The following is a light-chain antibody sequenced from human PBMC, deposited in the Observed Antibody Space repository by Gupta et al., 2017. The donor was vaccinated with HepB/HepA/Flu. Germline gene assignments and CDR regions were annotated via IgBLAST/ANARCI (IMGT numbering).Light chain of an antibody. J-gene: IGKJ4*01. V-gene: IGKV3-20*01. CDR3: QQYGSEPRGLT. Sequence: EIVLTQSPGTLSLSPGERATLSCRASQSVSRSYLAWYQQKPGRAPRLLIYGASSRATGIPDRFSGSGCGTDFTLTISRREPEDFAVYYCQQYGSEPRGLTFGGGTKVEIK. CDR1: QSVSRSY. CDR2: GAS.